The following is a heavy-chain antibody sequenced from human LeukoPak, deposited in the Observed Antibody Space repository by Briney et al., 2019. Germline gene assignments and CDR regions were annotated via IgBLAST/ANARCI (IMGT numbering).Heavy chain of an antibody. Sequence: GSLRLSCAASGFTFSTYGMSWIRQPPGKGLEWIGEINHSGSTNYNPSLKSRVTISVDTSKNQFSLKLSSVTAADTAVYYCARRGQFANWFDPWGQGTLVTVSS. V-gene: IGHV4-34*01. CDR2: INHSGST. J-gene: IGHJ5*02. CDR3: ARRGQFANWFDP. D-gene: IGHD3-10*01. CDR1: GFTFSTYG.